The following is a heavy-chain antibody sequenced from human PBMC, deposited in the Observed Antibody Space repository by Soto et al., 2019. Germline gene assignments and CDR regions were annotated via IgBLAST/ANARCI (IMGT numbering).Heavy chain of an antibody. CDR3: ARDTYYYGSGSYSP. CDR2: ISSSSSYI. D-gene: IGHD3-10*01. V-gene: IGHV3-21*01. Sequence: EVQLVESGGGLVKPGGSLRLSCAASGFTFSSYSMNWVRQAPGKGLEWVSSISSSSSYIYYADSVKGRCTISRDNAKNSLYLQMSSLTAEDTAVYYCARDTYYYGSGSYSPWGQGTLVTVSS. CDR1: GFTFSSYS. J-gene: IGHJ5*02.